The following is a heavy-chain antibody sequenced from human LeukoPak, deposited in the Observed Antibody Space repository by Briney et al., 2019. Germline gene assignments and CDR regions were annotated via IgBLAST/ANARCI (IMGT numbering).Heavy chain of an antibody. CDR3: ARGSILRVFDY. Sequence: SETLSLTCAVYGGSFSGYYWSWIRQPPGKGLEWIGEINHSGSTNYNPSLKSRVTISVDTSKNRFSLKLTSVTAADTAVYYCARGSILRVFDYWGQGTLVTVSS. CDR2: INHSGST. V-gene: IGHV4-34*01. J-gene: IGHJ4*02. CDR1: GGSFSGYY.